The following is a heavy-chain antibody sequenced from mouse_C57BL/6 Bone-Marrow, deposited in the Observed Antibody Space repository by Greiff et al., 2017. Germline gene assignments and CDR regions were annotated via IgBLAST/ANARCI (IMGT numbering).Heavy chain of an antibody. D-gene: IGHD1-1*01. CDR1: GFNIKDDY. CDR2: IDPENGDT. V-gene: IGHV14-4*01. J-gene: IGHJ2*01. Sequence: EVKLMESGAELVRPGASVKLSCTASGFNIKDDYMHWVKQRPEQGLEWIGWIDPENGDTEYASTFQGKATITADTSSNTAYLQISSLTSEDTAVYYCTTITTVVAPFDYWGQGTTLTVSS. CDR3: TTITTVVAPFDY.